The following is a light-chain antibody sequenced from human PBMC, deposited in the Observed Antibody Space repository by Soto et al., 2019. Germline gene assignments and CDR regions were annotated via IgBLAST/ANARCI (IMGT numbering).Light chain of an antibody. Sequence: QSALTQPASVSGSPGQSITISCTGTSSDVGGYNYVSWYQQHPGKAPKLMIYDVSNRPSGVSNRFSGFKSGNTASLTISGLHAEDEADYYCSSYTTSSTYVFCTGTKVTVL. CDR2: DVS. CDR3: SSYTTSSTYV. CDR1: SSDVGGYNY. V-gene: IGLV2-14*03. J-gene: IGLJ1*01.